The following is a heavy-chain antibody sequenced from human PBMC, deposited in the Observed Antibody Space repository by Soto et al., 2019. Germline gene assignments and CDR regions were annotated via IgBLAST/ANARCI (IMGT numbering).Heavy chain of an antibody. J-gene: IGHJ4*02. V-gene: IGHV4-31*03. D-gene: IGHD6-19*01. CDR1: GGSISSGGSY. CDR3: ASSTGYSSGPCDY. Sequence: QVQLQESGPGLVKPSQTLSLTCTVSGGSISSGGSYWSWIRQHPGKGLEWIGYIYYSGSTYYNPSLKSRVTISVDTSKNQFSLKLSSVTAADTAVYYCASSTGYSSGPCDYWGQGTLVAVSS. CDR2: IYYSGST.